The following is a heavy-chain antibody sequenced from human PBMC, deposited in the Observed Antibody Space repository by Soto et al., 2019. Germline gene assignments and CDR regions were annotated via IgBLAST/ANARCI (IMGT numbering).Heavy chain of an antibody. CDR3: VRDPRLSIAEPYYFDY. J-gene: IGHJ4*02. CDR2: ISSSSYT. V-gene: IGHV3-11*06. CDR1: GFTFSDYY. D-gene: IGHD6-6*01. Sequence: QVQLVESGGGLVKPVGSLRLSCAASGFTFSDYYMSWIRQAPGKGLEWVSYISSSSYTNYADSVKGRFTISRDNAKNSLYLQMNSLRAEDTAVYYCVRDPRLSIAEPYYFDYWGQGTLVTVSS.